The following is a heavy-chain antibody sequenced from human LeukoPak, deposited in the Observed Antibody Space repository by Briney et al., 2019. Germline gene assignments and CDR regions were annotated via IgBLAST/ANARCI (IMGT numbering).Heavy chain of an antibody. CDR2: INPSGGST. CDR3: ARDIADRQDY. CDR1: GYTFTSYY. Sequence: GASVKVSCKASGYTFTSYYMHWVRQAPGQGLEWMGIINPSGGSTSYAQKFQGRVTITADKSTSTAYMELSSLRSEDTAVYYCARDIADRQDYWGQGTLVTVSS. D-gene: IGHD2-15*01. V-gene: IGHV1-46*01. J-gene: IGHJ4*02.